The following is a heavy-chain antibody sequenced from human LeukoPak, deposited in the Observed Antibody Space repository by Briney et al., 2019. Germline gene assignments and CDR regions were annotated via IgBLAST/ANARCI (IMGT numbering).Heavy chain of an antibody. V-gene: IGHV3-30*18. CDR3: AKVTSWFTGAFDY. D-gene: IGHD3-10*01. CDR2: ISFDGSNK. Sequence: PGGSLRLSCAASGFTFSSYSMNWVRQAPGKGLEWVAVISFDGSNKFYADSVRGRFTISRDNSKNTLYLQMNSLRPEDTAVYFCAKVTSWFTGAFDYWGQGTLVTVSS. J-gene: IGHJ4*02. CDR1: GFTFSSYS.